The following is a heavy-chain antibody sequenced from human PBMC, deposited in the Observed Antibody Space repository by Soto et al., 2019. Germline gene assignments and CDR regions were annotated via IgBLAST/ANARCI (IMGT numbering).Heavy chain of an antibody. CDR3: AHLTRDGSDRHFDY. J-gene: IGHJ4*02. Sequence: QITLKESGPTLVKPTQTLTLTCTFSGFSLSTSGVGVGWIRQPPVNALEWLALIYWDDDKRHSTYLKSRFTITKDTSKNHVVLTMTNMYPVDTATSYCAHLTRDGSDRHFDYWGQGTLVTVSS. D-gene: IGHD5-12*01. CDR2: IYWDDDK. CDR1: GFSLSTSGVG. V-gene: IGHV2-5*02.